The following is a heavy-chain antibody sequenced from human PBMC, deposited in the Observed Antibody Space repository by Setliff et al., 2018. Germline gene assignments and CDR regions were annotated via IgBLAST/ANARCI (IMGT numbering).Heavy chain of an antibody. V-gene: IGHV4-61*09. CDR3: ARDRYYGSGSYYNYFDK. D-gene: IGHD3-10*01. CDR1: GDSISSGNFY. CDR2: IYTTGRT. J-gene: IGHJ4*02. Sequence: SETLSLTCSVSGDSISSGNFYWTWIRQPAGKGLGWIGHIYTTGRTDYNPSLKSRVTISLDTPKNQFSLKLTSVTAADTAVYYCARDRYYGSGSYYNYFDKWGQGSLVTVSS.